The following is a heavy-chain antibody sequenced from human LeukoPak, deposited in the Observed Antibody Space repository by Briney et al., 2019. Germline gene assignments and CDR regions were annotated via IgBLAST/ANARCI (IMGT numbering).Heavy chain of an antibody. CDR2: INPNSGGT. CDR3: ARGLGYGDYWVPVYYFDY. V-gene: IGHV1-2*02. CDR1: GYTFTGYY. D-gene: IGHD4-17*01. J-gene: IGHJ4*02. Sequence: ASVKVSCKASGYTFTGYYMHWVRQAPGQGLEWMGWINPNSGGTNYAQKFQGRVTMTRDTSISTAYMELSRLRSDDTAVYYCARGLGYGDYWVPVYYFDYWGQGTLVTVSS.